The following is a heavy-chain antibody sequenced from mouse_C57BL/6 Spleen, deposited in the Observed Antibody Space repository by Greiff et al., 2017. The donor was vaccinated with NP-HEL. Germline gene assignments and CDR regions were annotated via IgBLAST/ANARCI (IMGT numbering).Heavy chain of an antibody. D-gene: IGHD1-2*01. CDR3: ARDYDGSFAY. CDR1: GYTFTSYW. V-gene: IGHV1-50*01. J-gene: IGHJ3*01. Sequence: QVQLQQPGAELVKPGASVKLSCKASGYTFTSYWMQWVKQRPGQGLKWIGEIDPSDSYTNYNQKFKGKATLTVDTSSSTAYMQLSSLTSEDSAVYYCARDYDGSFAYWGQGTLVTVSA. CDR2: IDPSDSYT.